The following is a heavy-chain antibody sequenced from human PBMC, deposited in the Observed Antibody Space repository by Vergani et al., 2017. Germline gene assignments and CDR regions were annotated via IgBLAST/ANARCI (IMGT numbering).Heavy chain of an antibody. CDR3: ARGVXHGPYYYYYYYMDV. CDR1: GGSISSGGYS. CDR2: IYHSGST. D-gene: IGHD2-15*01. V-gene: IGHV4-30-2*01. Sequence: QLQLQESGSGLVKPSQTLSLTCAVSGGSISSGGYSWSWIRQPPGKGLEWIGYIYHSGSTYYNPSLKSRVTISVDRSKNQFSLKLSSVTAADTAVYYCARGVXHGPYYYYYYYMDVWGKGTTVTVSS. J-gene: IGHJ6*03.